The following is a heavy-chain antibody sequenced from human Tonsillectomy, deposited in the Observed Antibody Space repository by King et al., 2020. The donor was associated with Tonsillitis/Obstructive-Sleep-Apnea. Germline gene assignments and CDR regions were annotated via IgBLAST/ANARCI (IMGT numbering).Heavy chain of an antibody. V-gene: IGHV1-69*01. Sequence: QLVQSGAEVKKPGSSVKVSCKASGGTFSSYAISWVRQAPGQGLEWMGGSIPIFGTANYAQKFQGRVTLTADESTSTAYMEVSRLRSEDTAVYYCASDSTIFGVVTNNYYYYYMDVWGKGTTVTVSS. CDR1: GGTFSSYA. D-gene: IGHD3-3*01. CDR3: ASDSTIFGVVTNNYYYYYMDV. CDR2: SIPIFGTA. J-gene: IGHJ6*03.